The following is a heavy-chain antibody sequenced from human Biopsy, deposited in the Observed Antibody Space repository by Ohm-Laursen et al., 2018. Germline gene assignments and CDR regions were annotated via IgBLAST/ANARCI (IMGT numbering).Heavy chain of an antibody. CDR1: GYTLTDLS. Sequence: SSVKVSCKVSGYTLTDLSMHWVRQAPGQGLEWMGRIIPILHVPTYAQSFQGRVTISADKSTSTAYMELSGLRSEDTAVYYCASLEDRTFDKWGQGTLVTVSS. CDR2: IIPILHVP. J-gene: IGHJ4*02. V-gene: IGHV1-69*02. CDR3: ASLEDRTFDK.